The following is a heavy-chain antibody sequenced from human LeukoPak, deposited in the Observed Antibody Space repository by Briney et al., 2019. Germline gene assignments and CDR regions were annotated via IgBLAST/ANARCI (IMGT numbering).Heavy chain of an antibody. CDR2: IYPGDSDT. Sequence: GASLKISCQGSGYSFTSYWIGSVRQMPGKGLEWMGIIYPGDSDTRYSPSFQGQVTISADKSLTTAYLQWSSLKASDTAMYYCARGFGSTWLEYWGQGTLVTVSS. D-gene: IGHD6-13*01. CDR3: ARGFGSTWLEY. J-gene: IGHJ1*01. V-gene: IGHV5-51*01. CDR1: GYSFTSYW.